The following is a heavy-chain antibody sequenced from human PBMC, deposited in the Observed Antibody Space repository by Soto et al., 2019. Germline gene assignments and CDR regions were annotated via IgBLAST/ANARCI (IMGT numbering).Heavy chain of an antibody. CDR2: VNPIVGMS. Sequence: QVQLVQSGAEVKKPGSSVTVSCTASGGTFNSYTINWVRQAPGQRLEWVGRVNPIVGMSSSASKCQGRVTMTADKSTRKAYMDLTGLKSEDTAVYYCATSYGSGSTPFGSWGQGTLVTVSS. J-gene: IGHJ4*02. CDR3: ATSYGSGSTPFGS. CDR1: GGTFNSYT. V-gene: IGHV1-69*02. D-gene: IGHD3-10*01.